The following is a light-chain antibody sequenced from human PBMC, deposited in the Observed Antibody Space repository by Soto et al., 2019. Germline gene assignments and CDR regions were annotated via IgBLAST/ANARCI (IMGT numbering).Light chain of an antibody. Sequence: EIMMTQSPATLSVSPGERATLSCRASQSVRSSLAWYQQKPGQPPRLLIYAASTRATDVPARFSGGGSETEFTLTISSLEPEDFAVYYCQQRSNWSLTFGGGTKADIK. CDR1: QSVRSS. V-gene: IGKV3-15*01. CDR3: QQRSNWSLT. J-gene: IGKJ4*01. CDR2: AAS.